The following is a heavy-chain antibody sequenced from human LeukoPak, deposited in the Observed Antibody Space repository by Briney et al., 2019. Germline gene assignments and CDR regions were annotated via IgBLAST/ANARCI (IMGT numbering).Heavy chain of an antibody. Sequence: PSETLSLTCTVSGGSISTYYWSWIRQPPGKGLEWIGYIYYSGSTYYNPSLKSRVTISVDTSKNQFSLKLSSVTAADTAVYYCARVPRITIFGVVITHYYYYGMDVWGQGTTVTVSS. J-gene: IGHJ6*02. CDR3: ARVPRITIFGVVITHYYYYGMDV. CDR2: IYYSGST. V-gene: IGHV4-59*06. CDR1: GGSISTYY. D-gene: IGHD3-3*01.